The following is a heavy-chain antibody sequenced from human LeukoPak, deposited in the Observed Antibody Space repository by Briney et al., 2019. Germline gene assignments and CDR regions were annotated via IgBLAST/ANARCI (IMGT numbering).Heavy chain of an antibody. Sequence: ASVKVSCKASGYTFTSYYMHWVRQAPGQGLEWMGIINPSGGSTSYAQKFQGRVTMTRDTSTSTVYMELSSLRSEDTAVYYCARARFDYGSGSYWFDPWGQGTLVTVSS. V-gene: IGHV1-46*01. CDR1: GYTFTSYY. J-gene: IGHJ5*02. CDR3: ARARFDYGSGSYWFDP. CDR2: INPSGGST. D-gene: IGHD3-10*01.